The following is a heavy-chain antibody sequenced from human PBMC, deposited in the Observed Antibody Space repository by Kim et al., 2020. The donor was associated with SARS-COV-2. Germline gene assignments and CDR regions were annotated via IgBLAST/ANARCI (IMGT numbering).Heavy chain of an antibody. V-gene: IGHV3-21*01. CDR2: SYK. J-gene: IGHJ5*02. CDR3: ASVSTGFDP. D-gene: IGHD3-16*02. Sequence: SYKHKADSVKGRFTISRDNAKNSLYLQMTSLRAEDTAVYYCASVSTGFDPWGQGTLVTVSS.